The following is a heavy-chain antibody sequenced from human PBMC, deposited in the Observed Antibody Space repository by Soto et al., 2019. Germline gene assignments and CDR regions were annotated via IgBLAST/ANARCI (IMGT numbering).Heavy chain of an antibody. CDR1: GASISGFY. Sequence: SETLSLTCTVSGASISGFYWSWIRKSAGKGLEWIGRVYATGTTDYNPSLKSRVMMSVDTSKKQFSLKLRSVTAADTAVYYCVRDGTKTLRDWFDPWGQGISVTVSS. J-gene: IGHJ5*02. D-gene: IGHD1-1*01. CDR3: VRDGTKTLRDWFDP. CDR2: VYATGTT. V-gene: IGHV4-4*07.